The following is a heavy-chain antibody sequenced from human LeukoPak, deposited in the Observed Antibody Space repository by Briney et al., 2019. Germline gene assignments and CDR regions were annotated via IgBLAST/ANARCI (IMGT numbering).Heavy chain of an antibody. D-gene: IGHD3-3*01. Sequence: SETLSLTCTVYGYSISSGYYWGWIRQPPGKGLEWIGSIYHSGSTYYNPSLKSRVTISVDTSKNQFSLKLSSVTAADTAVYYCARDQEDFWSGYYGSFDYWGQGTLVTVSS. V-gene: IGHV4-38-2*02. CDR2: IYHSGST. CDR1: GYSISSGYY. CDR3: ARDQEDFWSGYYGSFDY. J-gene: IGHJ4*02.